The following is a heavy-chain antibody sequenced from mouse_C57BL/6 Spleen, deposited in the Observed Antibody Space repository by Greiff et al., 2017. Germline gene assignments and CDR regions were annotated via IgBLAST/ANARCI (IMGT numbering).Heavy chain of an antibody. J-gene: IGHJ2*01. CDR1: GYTFTGYW. CDR2: ILPGSGST. Sequence: QVQLQQSGAELMKPGASVKLSCKATGYTFTGYWIEWVKQRPGHGLEWIGEILPGSGSTNYNEKFKGKATFTADPSSNTAYMQLSSLTTEDSAIYYCASRLRRYFDYWGQGTTLTVSS. V-gene: IGHV1-9*01. D-gene: IGHD2-4*01. CDR3: ASRLRRYFDY.